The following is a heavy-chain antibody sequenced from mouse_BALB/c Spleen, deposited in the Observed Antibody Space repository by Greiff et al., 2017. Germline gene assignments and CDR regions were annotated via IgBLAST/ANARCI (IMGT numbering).Heavy chain of an antibody. CDR2: IDPANGNT. V-gene: IGHV14-3*02. CDR1: GFNIKDTY. D-gene: IGHD4-1*01. CDR3: VWGIFAY. J-gene: IGHJ3*01. Sequence: EVKLQESGAELVKPGASVKLSCTASGFNIKDTYMHWVKQRPEQGLEWIGRIDPANGNTKYDPKFQGKATITADTSSNTAYLQLSSLTSEDTAVYYCVWGIFAYWGQGTLVTVSA.